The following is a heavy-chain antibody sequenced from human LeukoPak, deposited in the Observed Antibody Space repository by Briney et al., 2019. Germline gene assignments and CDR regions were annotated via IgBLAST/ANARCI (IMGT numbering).Heavy chain of an antibody. CDR2: ISSSGSTI. V-gene: IGHV3-11*01. D-gene: IGHD2-2*01. CDR3: ARDQGAYCSSTSCYRWFDP. CDR1: GFTFSDYY. J-gene: IGHJ5*02. Sequence: GGSLRLSCAASGFTFSDYYMSWIRQAPGKGLEWVSYISSSGSTIYYADSVKGRFTISRDNAKNSLYLQMNSLRAEDTAVYYCARDQGAYCSSTSCYRWFDPWGQGTLVTVSS.